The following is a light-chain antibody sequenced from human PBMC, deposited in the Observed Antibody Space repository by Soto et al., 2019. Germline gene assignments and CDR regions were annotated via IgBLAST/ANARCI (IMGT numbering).Light chain of an antibody. CDR2: EVS. J-gene: IGLJ3*02. CDR1: SSDVGGYNY. Sequence: QSVLTQPPSASGSPGQSVTISCTGTSSDVGGYNYVSWYQQHPGKAPKLMIYEVSKRPSGVPDRFSGSKSGNTASLTVSGRQAEDEADYYCSSYAGSKVFGGGTKLTVL. V-gene: IGLV2-8*01. CDR3: SSYAGSKV.